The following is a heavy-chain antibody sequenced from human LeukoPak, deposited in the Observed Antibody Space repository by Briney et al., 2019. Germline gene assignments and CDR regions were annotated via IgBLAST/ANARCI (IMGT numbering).Heavy chain of an antibody. CDR1: GFPFNSYN. CDR2: ISSSGSTI. CDR3: ARGATVTANFYFYGMDV. J-gene: IGHJ6*02. Sequence: GGSLRLSCAASGFPFNSYNMNWVRQAPGKGLEWVSYISSSGSTISYADSVKGRFTISRDNAKNSLYLQMSSLRDEDTAVYYCARGATVTANFYFYGMDVWGQGTMVTVSS. D-gene: IGHD4-17*01. V-gene: IGHV3-48*02.